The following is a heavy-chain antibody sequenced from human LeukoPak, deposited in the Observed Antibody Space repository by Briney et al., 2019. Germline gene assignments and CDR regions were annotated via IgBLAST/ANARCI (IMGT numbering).Heavy chain of an antibody. D-gene: IGHD5-24*01. V-gene: IGHV3-49*03. J-gene: IGHJ2*01. CDR1: GFTFGDYA. CDR2: IRSKAYGGTT. CDR3: TREKEWLQPWGYFDL. Sequence: PGESLRLSCTASGFTFGDYAMSWFRQAPGKGLEWVGFIRSKAYGGTTEYAASVKGRFTISRDDSKSIAYLQMNSLKTEDTAVYYRTREKEWLQPWGYFDLWGRGTLVTVSS.